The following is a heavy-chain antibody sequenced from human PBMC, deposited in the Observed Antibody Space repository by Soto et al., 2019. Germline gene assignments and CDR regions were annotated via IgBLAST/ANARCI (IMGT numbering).Heavy chain of an antibody. Sequence: WVSLRLSCAASGFTFSSYAMSWVRQAPGKGLEWVSAISGSGGSTYYADSVNCRFTITRDMSKKTLYLQLNSLRAEDTAVYYGAKERAGTSSSIGNWFYSWGKGTLVTVSS. D-gene: IGHD6-6*01. CDR2: ISGSGGST. CDR3: AKERAGTSSSIGNWFYS. V-gene: IGHV3-23*01. J-gene: IGHJ5*02. CDR1: GFTFSSYA.